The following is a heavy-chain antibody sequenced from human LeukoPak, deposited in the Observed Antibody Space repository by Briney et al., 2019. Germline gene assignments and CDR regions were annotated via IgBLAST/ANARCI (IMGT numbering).Heavy chain of an antibody. D-gene: IGHD3-10*01. Sequence: PGGSLRLSCAASGFTFSSYWMHWVRQAPGKGLVWVSRINSDGSSTSYADSVKGRFTISRDNAKNTLYLQMNSLRAEDTAVYYCARKPPEVLWFGGFDYWGQGTLVTVSS. V-gene: IGHV3-74*01. CDR2: INSDGSST. J-gene: IGHJ4*02. CDR1: GFTFSSYW. CDR3: ARKPPEVLWFGGFDY.